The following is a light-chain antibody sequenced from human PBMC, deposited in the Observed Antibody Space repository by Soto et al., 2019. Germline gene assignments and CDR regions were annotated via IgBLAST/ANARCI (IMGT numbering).Light chain of an antibody. Sequence: EVVLTHSPGTLSLSPLERATLSCMSSQSVSSSFLAWYQQKPGQAPRLLIHAASTGATGIPARFRGSGSGTDFTLTISSLEPEDSAVYFCHQYADSPQTFGQGTKVDIK. CDR1: QSVSSSF. J-gene: IGKJ2*01. CDR2: AAS. V-gene: IGKV3-20*01. CDR3: HQYADSPQT.